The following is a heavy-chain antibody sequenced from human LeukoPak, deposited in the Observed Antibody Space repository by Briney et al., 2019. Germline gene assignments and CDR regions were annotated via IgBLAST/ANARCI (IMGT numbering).Heavy chain of an antibody. CDR1: GYTFTSYY. J-gene: IGHJ5*02. D-gene: IGHD1-26*01. CDR3: ARDGVVGATTDWFDP. Sequence: ASVKVSCKASGYTFTSYYMHWVRQAPGQGLEWMGIINPSGGSTSYAQKFQGRVTMTRDMSTSTVYMELSSLRSEDTAVYYCARDGVVGATTDWFDPWGQGTLVTVSS. V-gene: IGHV1-46*01. CDR2: INPSGGST.